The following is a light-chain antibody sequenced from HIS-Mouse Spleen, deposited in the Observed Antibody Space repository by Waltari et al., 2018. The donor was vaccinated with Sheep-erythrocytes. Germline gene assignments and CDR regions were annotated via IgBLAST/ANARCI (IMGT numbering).Light chain of an antibody. V-gene: IGLV2-11*01. CDR2: DVS. CDR1: SSDVGGYNY. J-gene: IGLJ1*01. CDR3: CSYAGSYNHV. Sequence: QSALTQPRSVSGSPVQSVTISCTGTSSDVGGYNYVSWYQQHPGKAPKLMIYDVSKRPSGVPDRFSGSNSGNTASLTISGLQAEDEADYYCCSYAGSYNHVFATGTKVTVL.